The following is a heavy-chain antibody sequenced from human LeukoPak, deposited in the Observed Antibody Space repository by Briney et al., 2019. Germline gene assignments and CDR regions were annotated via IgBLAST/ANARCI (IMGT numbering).Heavy chain of an antibody. CDR1: GYTFTSYY. J-gene: IGHJ6*04. D-gene: IGHD2-2*01. CDR3: ASIGYCSSTSCYAGAGSQDV. Sequence: GSSVKVSCKASGYTFTSYYMHWVRQAPGQGLEWMGIINPSGGSTSYAQKFQGRVTMTRDTSTSTVYMELSSLRSEDTAVYYCASIGYCSSTSCYAGAGSQDVWGKGTTVTVSS. V-gene: IGHV1-46*01. CDR2: INPSGGST.